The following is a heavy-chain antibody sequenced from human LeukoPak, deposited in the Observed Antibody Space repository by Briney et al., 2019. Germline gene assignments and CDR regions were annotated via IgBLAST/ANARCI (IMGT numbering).Heavy chain of an antibody. J-gene: IGHJ6*02. Sequence: GSVKVSCKASGYTFPSYDINWVRQAPGQGLEWMGWVNPDSGNTGYAQKFQGRVTMTRNTSISTAYMELSSLRSDNTAVYYCAGGIAAAESIYYYYYGMDVWGQGTTVTVSS. CDR2: VNPDSGNT. V-gene: IGHV1-8*01. D-gene: IGHD6-13*01. CDR1: GYTFPSYD. CDR3: AGGIAAAESIYYYYYGMDV.